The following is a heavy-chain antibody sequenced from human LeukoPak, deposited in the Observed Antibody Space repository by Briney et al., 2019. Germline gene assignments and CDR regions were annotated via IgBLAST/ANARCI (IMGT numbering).Heavy chain of an antibody. CDR3: ARAYSSGWYSA. Sequence: GGSLRLSCAASGFTFSSYAMHWVRQAPGKGLEYVSAISDNGGSTYYANSVKGRFTISRDSSKNTLYLQMGSLRAEDMAVYYCARAYSSGWYSAWGQGTLVTVSS. CDR2: ISDNGGST. V-gene: IGHV3-64*01. D-gene: IGHD6-19*01. J-gene: IGHJ4*02. CDR1: GFTFSSYA.